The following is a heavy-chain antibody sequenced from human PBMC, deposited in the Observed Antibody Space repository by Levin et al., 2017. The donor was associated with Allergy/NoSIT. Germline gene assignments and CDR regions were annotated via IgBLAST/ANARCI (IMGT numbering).Heavy chain of an antibody. V-gene: IGHV4-38-2*02. J-gene: IGHJ3*02. CDR1: GSSISSGFY. Sequence: SETLSLTCTVSGSSISSGFYWGWIRQPPGKGLEWIGNIFHSGNTYYNPSLKSRVTISVDTSKNQFSLKVSSVTAADTAVYYCARSRWGPDAFDIWGQGTLVTVSS. D-gene: IGHD7-27*01. CDR3: ARSRWGPDAFDI. CDR2: IFHSGNT.